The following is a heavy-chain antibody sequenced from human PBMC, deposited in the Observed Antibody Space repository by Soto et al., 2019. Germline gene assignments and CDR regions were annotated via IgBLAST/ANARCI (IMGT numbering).Heavy chain of an antibody. J-gene: IGHJ3*02. V-gene: IGHV1-46*01. CDR1: GYTFTSYY. CDR3: ARTSGSGYYSGAFDI. CDR2: INPSGGST. D-gene: IGHD3-22*01. Sequence: ASVKVSCKASGYTFTSYYMHWVRQAPGQGLEWMGIINPSGGSTSYAQKFQGRVTMTRDTSTSTVYMELSSPRSEDTVVSYCARTSGSGYYSGAFDIRGKGTMVT.